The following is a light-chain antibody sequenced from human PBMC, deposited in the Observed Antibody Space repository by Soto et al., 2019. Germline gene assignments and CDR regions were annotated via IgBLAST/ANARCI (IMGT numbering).Light chain of an antibody. Sequence: QSALTQPPSASGSPGQSVTISCTGTSSDVGGYNYVSWYQQHAGKAPKLMIYEVAKRPSGVPDRFSGSKSANTASLTVSGLQAEDDDDYYCGSYAGSNIVFGGGTKLTVL. J-gene: IGLJ2*01. CDR2: EVA. CDR3: GSYAGSNIV. CDR1: SSDVGGYNY. V-gene: IGLV2-8*01.